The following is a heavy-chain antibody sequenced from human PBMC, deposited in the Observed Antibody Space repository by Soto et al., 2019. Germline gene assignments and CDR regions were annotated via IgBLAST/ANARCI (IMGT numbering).Heavy chain of an antibody. J-gene: IGHJ4*02. Sequence: EVQLVESGGGLVQPGGSLRLSCAASGFTFSSYNMNWVRQAPGKGLEWVSYISGSSSTIYYADSVKGRFTISRDNAKNSLYLQMNSLRDEDTAVYYCARTYSSGWYTDYWGQGTLVTVSS. D-gene: IGHD6-19*01. CDR3: ARTYSSGWYTDY. V-gene: IGHV3-48*02. CDR1: GFTFSSYN. CDR2: ISGSSSTI.